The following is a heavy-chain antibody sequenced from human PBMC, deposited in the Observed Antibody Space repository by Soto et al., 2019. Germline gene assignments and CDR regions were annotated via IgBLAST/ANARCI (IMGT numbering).Heavy chain of an antibody. CDR2: IFSNDEK. Sequence: QGTLKESGPVLVRPTETLTLACSVSGFSLFNTRVGVTWIRQPPGKALEFLPHIFSNDEKSYNTSLKRRLTISKDTFKRQVVLTMTNVDTGDTGTYCCARFGPDSFDIWTGQSVNFDFWGQGTLGTVSS. D-gene: IGHD3-9*01. CDR1: GFSLFNTRVG. CDR3: ARFGPDSFDIWTGQSVNFDF. V-gene: IGHV2-26*01. J-gene: IGHJ4*02.